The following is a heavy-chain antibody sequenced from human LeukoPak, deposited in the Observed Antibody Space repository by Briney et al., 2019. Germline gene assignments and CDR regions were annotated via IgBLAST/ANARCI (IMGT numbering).Heavy chain of an antibody. D-gene: IGHD6-13*01. CDR1: GFTFDDYA. CDR2: ISWNSGSI. CDR3: AKDRGYSRSTHFDH. Sequence: GGSLRLSCAASGFTFDDYAMRWVRQAPGKGLEWVSSISWNSGSIGYADSVKGRFTISRDNAKNSLYLQMNSLRAEDTALYYCAKDRGYSRSTHFDHWGQGTLVTVSS. J-gene: IGHJ4*02. V-gene: IGHV3-9*01.